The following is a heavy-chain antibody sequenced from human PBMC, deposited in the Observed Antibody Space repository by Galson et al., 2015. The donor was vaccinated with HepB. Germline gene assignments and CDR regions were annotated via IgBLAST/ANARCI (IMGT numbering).Heavy chain of an antibody. CDR3: AKGLAYCSSTSCPPPFDY. V-gene: IGHV3-30*18. CDR2: ISYDGSNK. J-gene: IGHJ4*02. D-gene: IGHD2-2*01. CDR1: GFTFSSYG. Sequence: SLRLSCAASGFTFSSYGMHWVRQAPGRGLEWVAVISYDGSNKYYADSVKGRFTISRDNSKNTLYLQMNSLRAEDTAVYYCAKGLAYCSSTSCPPPFDYWGQGTLVTVSS.